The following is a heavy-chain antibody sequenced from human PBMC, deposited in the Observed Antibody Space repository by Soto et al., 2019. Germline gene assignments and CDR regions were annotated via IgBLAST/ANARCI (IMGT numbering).Heavy chain of an antibody. CDR2: ISAYNGDT. CDR1: GYTFTNYG. D-gene: IGHD3-22*01. J-gene: IGHJ3*02. V-gene: IGHV1-18*04. CDR3: ARDISYYLDSSDRPCAFAI. Sequence: QVQLVQSGAEVKKPGASVKVSCKASGYTFTNYGISWVRQAPGQGLEWMGWISAYNGDTNYAQKLQGRVTMTTDTSTSTAYRGLRSLRYDDTAVYYCARDISYYLDSSDRPCAFAIWGRGTLYTGSS.